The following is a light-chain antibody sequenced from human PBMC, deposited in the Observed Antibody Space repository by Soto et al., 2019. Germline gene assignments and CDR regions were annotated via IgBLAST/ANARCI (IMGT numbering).Light chain of an antibody. CDR2: GAY. CDR1: QSVGSN. CDR3: QQYNNWPPLT. V-gene: IGKV3-15*01. Sequence: EIVMTQSPATLSVSPGERATLSCRDSQSVGSNLAWYQQKPGQAPRLLIYGAYTRATGIPARFSGSGSGTEFTLTISSLQSEDFAVYYCQQYNNWPPLTFGGGTKVEIK. J-gene: IGKJ4*01.